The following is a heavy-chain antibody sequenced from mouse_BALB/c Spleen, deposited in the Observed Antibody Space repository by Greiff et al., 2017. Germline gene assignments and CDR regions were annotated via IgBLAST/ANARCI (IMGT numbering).Heavy chain of an antibody. Sequence: EVQLVESGGGLVQPGGSLRLSCATSGFTFTDYYMSWVRQPPGKALEWLGFIRNNANGYTTEYSASVKGRLTISRVNSQSSLYLQMNTLRAEASAAYYCARYGAYYRYYWYCDVWGAGTTVTVSS. CDR1: GFTFTDYY. V-gene: IGHV7-3*02. CDR3: ARYGAYYRYYWYCDV. CDR2: IRNNANGYTT. D-gene: IGHD2-14*01. J-gene: IGHJ1*01.